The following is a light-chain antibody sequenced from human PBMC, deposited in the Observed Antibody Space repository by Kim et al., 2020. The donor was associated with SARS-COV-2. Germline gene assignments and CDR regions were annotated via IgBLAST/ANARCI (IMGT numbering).Light chain of an antibody. Sequence: PGKTARITCGGNNIGSKSVPWYQQKPGQAPVLVVYDDSDRPSGIPERFSGSNSGNTATLTISRVEAGDEADYYCQVWDSSSDHPGVFGGGTQLTVL. CDR3: QVWDSSSDHPGV. J-gene: IGLJ2*01. CDR2: DDS. V-gene: IGLV3-21*03. CDR1: NIGSKS.